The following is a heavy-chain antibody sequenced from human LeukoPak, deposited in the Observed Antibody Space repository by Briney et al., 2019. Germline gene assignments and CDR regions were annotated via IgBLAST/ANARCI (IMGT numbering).Heavy chain of an antibody. V-gene: IGHV4-4*07. CDR3: ARGVADYGSYYYYHYMDV. J-gene: IGHJ6*03. CDR1: GGSIRSSY. CDR2: TYTSGSN. D-gene: IGHD4-17*01. Sequence: SETLSFTGTVLGGSIRSSYWSWIPKPAGKALNGIGRTYTSGSNNYIPSLKSRVTMSVDTSKDLVSLKLSSVTAADTAMYYCARGVADYGSYYYYHYMDVWGKGTTVT.